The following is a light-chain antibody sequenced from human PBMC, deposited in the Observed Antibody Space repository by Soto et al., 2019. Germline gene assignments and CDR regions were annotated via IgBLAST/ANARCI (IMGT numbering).Light chain of an antibody. CDR3: QQYNNWPTIT. CDR2: GAS. J-gene: IGKJ5*01. V-gene: IGKV3-15*01. Sequence: ELVLTQSPGTLSLSPGERATLSCRASQSVSSSYLAWYQQKPCQAHRLLIYGASTRATGIPARFSGSGSGTEFTLTISSLQSEDFAVYYCQQYNNWPTITFGQGTRVEIK. CDR1: QSVSSSY.